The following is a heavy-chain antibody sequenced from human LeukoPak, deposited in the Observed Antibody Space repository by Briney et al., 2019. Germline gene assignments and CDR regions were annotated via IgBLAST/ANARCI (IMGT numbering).Heavy chain of an antibody. D-gene: IGHD4-17*01. V-gene: IGHV4-61*02. J-gene: IGHJ3*02. Sequence: NSSQTLSLTCTVSGCSISSGYYYWSWILPPAGLEWVGIVSIDTSGNTNYNPSLNCRANISLDTAKHQFSLKLRSVPASHTAVYYCARPGLYGDYHADIWGQGTMVTVSS. CDR1: GCSISSGYYY. CDR3: ARPGLYGDYHADI. CDR2: IDTSGNT.